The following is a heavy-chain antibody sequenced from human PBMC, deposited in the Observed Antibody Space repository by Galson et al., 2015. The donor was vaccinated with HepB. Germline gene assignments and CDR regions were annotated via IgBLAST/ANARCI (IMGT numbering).Heavy chain of an antibody. V-gene: IGHV3-30*03. CDR3: ARDQPVVVVAATHESFDY. D-gene: IGHD2-15*01. CDR1: GFTFSSYG. Sequence: SLRLSCAASGFTFSSYGMHWVRQAPGKGLEWVAVISYDGSNKYYADSVKGRFTISRDNSKNTLYLQMNSLRAEDTAVYYCARDQPVVVVAATHESFDYWGQGTLVTVSS. CDR2: ISYDGSNK. J-gene: IGHJ4*02.